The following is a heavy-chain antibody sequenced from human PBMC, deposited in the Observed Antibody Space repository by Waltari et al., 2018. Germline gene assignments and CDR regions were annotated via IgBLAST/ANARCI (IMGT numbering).Heavy chain of an antibody. D-gene: IGHD3-22*01. CDR2: ISSSSSTI. CDR3: ARDKPDYYDSSGYPTPSAFDI. V-gene: IGHV3-48*01. Sequence: EVQLVESGGGLVQPGGSLRLSCAASGFTFSSYSMNWVRTAPGKGREWVSYISSSSSTIYYADSVKGRFTISRDNAKNSLYLQMNSLRAEDTAVYYCARDKPDYYDSSGYPTPSAFDIWGQGTMVTVSS. J-gene: IGHJ3*02. CDR1: GFTFSSYS.